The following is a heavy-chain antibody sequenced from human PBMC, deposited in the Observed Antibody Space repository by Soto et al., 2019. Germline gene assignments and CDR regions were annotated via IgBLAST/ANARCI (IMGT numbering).Heavy chain of an antibody. CDR2: IKSKTDGWTT. V-gene: IGHV3-15*01. CDR3: TTDESFTSGDVLRFLEWPKTPAYYYYYGMDV. J-gene: IGHJ6*02. CDR1: GFSFSNAG. D-gene: IGHD3-3*01. Sequence: PXGCLRLSCAASGFSFSNAGESGVRQAPGKGLEWVGRIKSKTDGWTTDYAAPVKGRFTISRDDSKNTLYLQMNSLKTEDTAVYYCTTDESFTSGDVLRFLEWPKTPAYYYYYGMDVWGQGTTVTVSS.